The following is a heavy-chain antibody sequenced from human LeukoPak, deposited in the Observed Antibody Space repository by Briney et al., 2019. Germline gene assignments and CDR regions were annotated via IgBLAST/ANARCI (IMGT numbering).Heavy chain of an antibody. CDR1: GFTFDDYA. D-gene: IGHD6-19*01. Sequence: GRSLRLSCAASGFTFDDYAMHWVRQAPGKGLEWVSGISWNGGSIGYADSVKGRFTISRDNAKNSLYLQMNSLRAEDTALYYCANGGGQWLTTVDYWGQGTLVTVSS. CDR3: ANGGGQWLTTVDY. CDR2: ISWNGGSI. V-gene: IGHV3-9*01. J-gene: IGHJ4*02.